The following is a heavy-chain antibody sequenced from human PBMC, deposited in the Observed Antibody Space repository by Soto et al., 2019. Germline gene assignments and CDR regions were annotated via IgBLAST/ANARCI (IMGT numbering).Heavy chain of an antibody. V-gene: IGHV3-9*01. D-gene: IGHD6-13*01. CDR2: ISWNSGSI. CDR1: GFTFDDYA. CDR3: AKGYSSSWPYTYYFYY. Sequence: EVQLVESGGGLVQPGRSLRLSCAASGFTFDDYAMHWVRQAPGKGLEWDSGISWNSGSIGYADSVKGRFTISRDNAKNSLYLQMNSLRAEDTSFYYCAKGYSSSWPYTYYFYYWGQGTLVTVSS. J-gene: IGHJ4*02.